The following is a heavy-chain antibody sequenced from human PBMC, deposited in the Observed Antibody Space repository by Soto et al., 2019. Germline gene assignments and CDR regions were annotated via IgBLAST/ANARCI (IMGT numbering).Heavy chain of an antibody. CDR1: GGSISSYY. Sequence: TSETLSLTCTVSGGSISSYYCSWIRQPAGKGLEWIGRIYTSGSTNYNPSLKSRVTMSVDTSKNQFSLKLSSVTAADTAVYYCARNAYNWNYFDPWGQGTLVTVSS. V-gene: IGHV4-4*07. J-gene: IGHJ5*02. CDR2: IYTSGST. D-gene: IGHD1-7*01. CDR3: ARNAYNWNYFDP.